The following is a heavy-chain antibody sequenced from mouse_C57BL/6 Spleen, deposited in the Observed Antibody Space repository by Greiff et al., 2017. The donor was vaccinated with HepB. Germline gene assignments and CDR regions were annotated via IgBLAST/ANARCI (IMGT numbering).Heavy chain of an antibody. J-gene: IGHJ1*03. D-gene: IGHD1-1*01. CDR1: GFTFSSYA. CDR2: ISSGGDYI. Sequence: DVQLVESGEGLVKPGGSLKLSCAASGFTFSSYAMSWVRQTPEKRLEWVAYISSGGDYIYYADTVKGRFTISRDNARNTLYLQMSSLKSEDTAMYYCTRADFTTVVSPWYFDVWGTGTTVTVSS. CDR3: TRADFTTVVSPWYFDV. V-gene: IGHV5-9-1*02.